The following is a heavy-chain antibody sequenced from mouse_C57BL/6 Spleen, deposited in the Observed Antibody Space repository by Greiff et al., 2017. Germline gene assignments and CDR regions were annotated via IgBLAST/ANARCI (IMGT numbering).Heavy chain of an antibody. Sequence: DVHLVESGGGLVQPGGSLKLSCAASGFTFSDYYMYWVRQTPEKRLEWVAYISNGGGSTYYPDTVKGRFTISRDNAKNTLYLQMSRLKSEDTAMYYCARHGAGTFAYWGQGTLVTVSA. CDR1: GFTFSDYY. J-gene: IGHJ3*01. CDR3: ARHGAGTFAY. CDR2: ISNGGGST. V-gene: IGHV5-12*01. D-gene: IGHD4-1*01.